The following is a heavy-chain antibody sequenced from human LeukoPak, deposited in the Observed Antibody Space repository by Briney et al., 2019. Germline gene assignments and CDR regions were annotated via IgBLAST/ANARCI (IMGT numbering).Heavy chain of an antibody. V-gene: IGHV4-59*08. CDR3: ARHGPRRDGYNYDY. Sequence: TPSETLSLTCTVSGASIRSYYWSWIRQPPGKGLECLGYIYYTGSTNYNYNPSLKSRVTISVDTSKNQFSLKLSSVTAADTAVYYCARHGPRRDGYNYDYWGPGTLVTVSP. J-gene: IGHJ4*02. CDR1: GASIRSYY. CDR2: IYYTGSTNY. D-gene: IGHD5-24*01.